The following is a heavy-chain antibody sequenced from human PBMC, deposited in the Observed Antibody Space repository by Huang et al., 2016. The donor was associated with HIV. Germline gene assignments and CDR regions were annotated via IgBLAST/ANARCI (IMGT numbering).Heavy chain of an antibody. CDR2: IGPLFSVT. Sequence: VQLVQSGAEVKRPGTSVKISCKASGGSFNSVAFNWVRQAPGQGLQYMGGIGPLFSVTNYAEKFRGRPTISADKSTSTVFMELRGLTSEDTAVFFCAREGQTWYGKPIAAFEIWGQGTTVIVSP. J-gene: IGHJ3*02. CDR3: AREGQTWYGKPIAAFEI. CDR1: GGSFNSVA. V-gene: IGHV1-69*10. D-gene: IGHD6-13*01.